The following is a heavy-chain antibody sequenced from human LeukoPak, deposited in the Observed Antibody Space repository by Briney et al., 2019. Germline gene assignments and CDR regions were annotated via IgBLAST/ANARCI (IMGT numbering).Heavy chain of an antibody. D-gene: IGHD6-13*01. CDR2: ISTSGRTI. CDR3: TYWAGTADGFNGPFDF. V-gene: IGHV3-48*01. Sequence: GGSLRLSCSASGFTFSNYNMNWVRQAPGTGLEWISDISTSGRTIYYANSVKGRFTISRDNAKNSLYLQMNSLRAEDTAVHYCTYWAGTADGFNGPFDFWGQGTLVTVSS. J-gene: IGHJ4*02. CDR1: GFTFSNYN.